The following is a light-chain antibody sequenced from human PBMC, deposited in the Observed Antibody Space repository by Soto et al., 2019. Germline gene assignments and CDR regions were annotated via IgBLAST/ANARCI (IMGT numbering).Light chain of an antibody. CDR1: EGLSNY. Sequence: DLQMTQSPSSLSASIGDTVTITCRASEGLSNYLAWFQHKPGKAPKSLIYGTSYLQRGVPSRFSGSGSGTEFILTIRSLQPEDFATYYCHQYSTYPLTFGGGTTVEMK. CDR2: GTS. J-gene: IGKJ4*01. CDR3: HQYSTYPLT. V-gene: IGKV1-16*01.